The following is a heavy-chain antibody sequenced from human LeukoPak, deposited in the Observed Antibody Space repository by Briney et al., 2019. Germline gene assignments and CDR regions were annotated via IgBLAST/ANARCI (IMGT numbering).Heavy chain of an antibody. CDR2: VDGGGGGT. J-gene: IGHJ5*02. CDR3: AKDLAAAAGNWFDP. CDR1: GFTLSSYA. D-gene: IGHD6-13*01. Sequence: AGGSLRLSCAASGFTLSSYAMTWVRQAPGRGLEWVSSVDGGGGGTYYADSVKGRFTISRDNSKNTLYLQMNNLRAEDTAVYYCAKDLAAAAGNWFDPWGQGTLVTVSS. V-gene: IGHV3-23*01.